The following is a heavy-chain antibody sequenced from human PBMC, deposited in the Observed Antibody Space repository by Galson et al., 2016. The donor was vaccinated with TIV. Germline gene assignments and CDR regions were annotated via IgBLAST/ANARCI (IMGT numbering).Heavy chain of an antibody. CDR1: GFTFSSYG. Sequence: SLRLSCAASGFTFSSYGMNWIRLAPGKGLEWVSYISNGGSTTYYADFVKGRFTISRDNAKNSLYLHMSSLRAEDTAVYYCARAVTMRVADYYYGMDVWGQGTAVTVSS. CDR3: ARAVTMRVADYYYGMDV. D-gene: IGHD3-22*01. V-gene: IGHV3-48*03. J-gene: IGHJ6*02. CDR2: ISNGGSTT.